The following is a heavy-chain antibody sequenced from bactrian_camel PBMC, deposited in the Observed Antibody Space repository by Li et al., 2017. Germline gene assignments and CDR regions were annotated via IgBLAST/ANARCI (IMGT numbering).Heavy chain of an antibody. CDR1: GFTFSLYY. V-gene: IGHV3-2*01. J-gene: IGHJ6*01. D-gene: IGHD3*01. CDR3: ATAFQAGY. CDR2: IYSDGSKT. Sequence: HVQLVESGGGLVQPGGSLRLSCGAFGFTFSLYYMSWVRQAPGKGLEWVSSIYSDGSKTLYADSVKGRFTISRDNAKSTLYLQIDGLTTEDSAVYYCATAFQAGYWGQGTQVTVS.